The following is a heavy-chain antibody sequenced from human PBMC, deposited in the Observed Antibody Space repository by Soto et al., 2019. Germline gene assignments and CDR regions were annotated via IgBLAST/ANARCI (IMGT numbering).Heavy chain of an antibody. CDR1: GFTFSIYG. V-gene: IGHV3-30*03. D-gene: IGHD5-18*01. Sequence: GGSLRLSCAASGFTFSIYGMHWVRHAPGKGLEWVAVISYDGSNKYYADSVKGRFTISRDNSKNTLYLQMNSLRAEDTAVYYCAISVDTAMDYWGQGALVTVSS. CDR2: ISYDGSNK. CDR3: AISVDTAMDY. J-gene: IGHJ4*02.